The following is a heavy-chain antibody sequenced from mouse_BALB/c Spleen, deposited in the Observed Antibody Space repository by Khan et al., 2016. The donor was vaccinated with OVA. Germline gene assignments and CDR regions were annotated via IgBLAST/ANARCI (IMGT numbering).Heavy chain of an antibody. V-gene: IGHV3-2*02. CDR3: ARGRSY. Sequence: VQLQQSGPGLVKPSQSLSLTCTVTGFSITSDYAWNWIRQFPGNKLDWMGYISYSGTTSYHPSLKSRISITRDTSKNQFFLQLNSVTTADTATYYCARGRSYWGQGTLVTVSA. J-gene: IGHJ3*01. CDR1: GFSITSDYA. CDR2: ISYSGTT.